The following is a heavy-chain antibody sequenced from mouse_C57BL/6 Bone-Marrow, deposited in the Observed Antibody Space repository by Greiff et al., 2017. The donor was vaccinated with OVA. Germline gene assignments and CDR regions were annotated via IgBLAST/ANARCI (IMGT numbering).Heavy chain of an antibody. J-gene: IGHJ2*01. D-gene: IGHD2-2*01. Sequence: EVKLMESEGGLVQPGSSMKLSCTASGFTFSDYYMAWVRQVPEKGLEWVANINYDGSSTYYLDSLKSRFIISRDNAKNILYLQMSSLKSEDTATYYCARGVTGSVYFDYWGQGTTLTVSS. V-gene: IGHV5-16*01. CDR1: GFTFSDYY. CDR3: ARGVTGSVYFDY. CDR2: INYDGSST.